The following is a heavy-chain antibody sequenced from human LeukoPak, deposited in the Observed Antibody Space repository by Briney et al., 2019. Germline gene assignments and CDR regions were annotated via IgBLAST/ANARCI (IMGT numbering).Heavy chain of an antibody. Sequence: SVTVSCKASGGTFSSYAISWVRQAPGQGLEWMGRIIPILGIANYAQKFQGRVTITADKSTSTAYMELSSLRSEDTAVYYCASYGSGSADAFDIWGQGTMVTVSS. V-gene: IGHV1-69*04. CDR3: ASYGSGSADAFDI. J-gene: IGHJ3*02. CDR2: IIPILGIA. D-gene: IGHD3-10*01. CDR1: GGTFSSYA.